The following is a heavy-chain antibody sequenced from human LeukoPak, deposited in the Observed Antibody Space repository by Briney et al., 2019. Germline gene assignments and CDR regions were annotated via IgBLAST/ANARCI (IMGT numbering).Heavy chain of an antibody. J-gene: IGHJ4*02. Sequence: GASVKVSCKASGYTFTGYYMHWVRQAPGQGLEWMGWINPNSGGTNYAQRFQGRVTMTRDTSISTAYMDLGRLRSDDTAVYYCARVAGPRKGLVTTDFDYWGQGTLVTVSS. CDR1: GYTFTGYY. CDR3: ARVAGPRKGLVTTDFDY. D-gene: IGHD4-11*01. CDR2: INPNSGGT. V-gene: IGHV1-2*02.